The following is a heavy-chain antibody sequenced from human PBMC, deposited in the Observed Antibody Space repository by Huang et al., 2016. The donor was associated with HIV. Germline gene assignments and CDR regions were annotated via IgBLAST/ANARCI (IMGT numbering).Heavy chain of an antibody. CDR2: INTGNGRI. J-gene: IGHJ3*01. Sequence: QVQLVQSGAEFKKPGASLKLSCAAFGYIFTTYSIHWFRRVPGQSLQWLGWINTGNGRIPFLQSFNGRVILSRDLSAATVYMQLSGLAADDTATYFCARAARGDGYHGAFDVWGQGTMVTV. D-gene: IGHD2-2*03. V-gene: IGHV1-3*04. CDR3: ARAARGDGYHGAFDV. CDR1: GYIFTTYS.